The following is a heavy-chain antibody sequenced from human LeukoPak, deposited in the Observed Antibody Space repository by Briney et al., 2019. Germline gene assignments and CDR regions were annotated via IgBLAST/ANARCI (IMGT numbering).Heavy chain of an antibody. CDR1: GGSISRYY. D-gene: IGHD2-15*01. Sequence: SETLSLTCTVSGGSISRYYWSWIRQPPGKGLEWIGYIYYSGSTNYNPSLKSRVTISVDTSKNQFSLKLSSVTAADTAVYYCARTPRWGCSGGSCYLDYWGQGTLVTVSS. CDR2: IYYSGST. J-gene: IGHJ4*02. CDR3: ARTPRWGCSGGSCYLDY. V-gene: IGHV4-59*01.